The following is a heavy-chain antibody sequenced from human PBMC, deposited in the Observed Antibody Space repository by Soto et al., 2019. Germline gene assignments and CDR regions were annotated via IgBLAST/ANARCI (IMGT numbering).Heavy chain of an antibody. V-gene: IGHV3-30-3*01. D-gene: IGHD6-19*01. Sequence: HPGGSLRLSCAASGFTFSSYAMHWVRQAPGKGLEWVAVISYDGSNKYYADSVKGRFTISRDNSKNTLYLQMNSLRAEDTAVYYCERTIAVDGRDVWGQGTTVTVSS. CDR1: GFTFSSYA. CDR3: ERTIAVDGRDV. CDR2: ISYDGSNK. J-gene: IGHJ6*02.